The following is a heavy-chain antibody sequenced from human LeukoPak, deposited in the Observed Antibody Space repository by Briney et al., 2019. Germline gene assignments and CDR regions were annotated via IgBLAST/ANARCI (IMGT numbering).Heavy chain of an antibody. CDR3: ARDANGSDLHYYHMDV. CDR1: GGSITSANW. CDR2: IYHTGNT. V-gene: IGHV4-4*02. Sequence: SETLSLTCAVSGGSITSANWWSWVRQSPGKGLEWIGEIYHTGNTNYNPSLNSRVSISLDTSKNQFSLRLTSVTAADTAVYFCARDANGSDLHYYHMDVWGKGTTVTVSS. D-gene: IGHD6-25*01. J-gene: IGHJ6*03.